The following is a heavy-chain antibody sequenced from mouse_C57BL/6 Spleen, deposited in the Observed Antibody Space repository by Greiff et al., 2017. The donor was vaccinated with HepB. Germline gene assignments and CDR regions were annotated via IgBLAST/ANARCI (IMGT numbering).Heavy chain of an antibody. D-gene: IGHD2-2*01. Sequence: EVQLQQSGPELVKPGASVKMSCKASGYTFTDYNMHWVKQSHGKSLEWIGYINPNNGGTSYNQKFKGKATLTVNKSYSTAYMELRSLTSEDSAVYYCARGIYYGYDWYFDVWGTGTTVTVSS. CDR3: ARGIYYGYDWYFDV. CDR2: INPNNGGT. J-gene: IGHJ1*03. V-gene: IGHV1-22*01. CDR1: GYTFTDYN.